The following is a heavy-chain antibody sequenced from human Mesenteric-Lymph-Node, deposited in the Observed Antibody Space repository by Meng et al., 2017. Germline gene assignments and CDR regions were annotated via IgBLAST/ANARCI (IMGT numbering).Heavy chain of an antibody. CDR2: TYYRSKYYN. CDR1: GDSVSSNSAA. Sequence: QVQLQQAGPGLVKPSQPLSLTCALSGDSVSSNSAAWNWIRQSPSRGLEWLGRTYYRSKYYNDYALSVKSRITINPDTSKNQFSLQLNSVTPEDTAIYYCARDWGDVRGGFDFWGQGTLVTVSS. D-gene: IGHD3-10*02. V-gene: IGHV6-1*01. J-gene: IGHJ4*02. CDR3: ARDWGDVRGGFDF.